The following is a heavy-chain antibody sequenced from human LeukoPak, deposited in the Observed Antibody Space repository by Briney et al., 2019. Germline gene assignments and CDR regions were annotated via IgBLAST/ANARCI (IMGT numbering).Heavy chain of an antibody. CDR2: ISSSSSYI. Sequence: GGSLRLSCAASGFTFSSYSMNWVRQAPGKGLEWVSSISSSSSYIYYADSVKGRFTISRDNAKNSLYLQMNSLRAEDTAVYYRARDLLTYSSSWDYWGQGTLVTVSS. CDR3: ARDLLTYSSSWDY. D-gene: IGHD6-13*01. CDR1: GFTFSSYS. J-gene: IGHJ4*02. V-gene: IGHV3-21*01.